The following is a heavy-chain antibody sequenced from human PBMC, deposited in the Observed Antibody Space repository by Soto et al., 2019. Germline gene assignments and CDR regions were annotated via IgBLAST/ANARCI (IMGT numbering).Heavy chain of an antibody. D-gene: IGHD3-10*01. V-gene: IGHV3-21*01. J-gene: IGHJ6*02. CDR1: GFTFSSYS. CDR2: ISSSSSYI. CDR3: ARDGGVLLWFGELLSPNYYGMDV. Sequence: GGSLRLSCAASGFTFSSYSMNWVRQAPGKGLEWVSPISSSSSYIYYADSVKGRFTISRDNAKNSLYLQMNSLRAEDTAVYYCARDGGVLLWFGELLSPNYYGMDVWGQGTTVTV.